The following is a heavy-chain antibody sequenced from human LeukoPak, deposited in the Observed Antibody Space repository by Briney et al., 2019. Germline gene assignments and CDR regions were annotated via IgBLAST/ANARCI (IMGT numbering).Heavy chain of an antibody. J-gene: IGHJ4*02. CDR2: IYYSGNSGNT. D-gene: IGHD3-22*01. Sequence: SETLSPTCTVSGGSINNDNYYWGWIRQSPGKGLEWIGNIYYSGNSGNTYYNPSLKSRVTISVDTAKNQFSLNLSSVTAADTALYYCARLRDTGGYYFYYYFDSWGLGTLVSVSS. CDR1: GGSINNDNYY. CDR3: ARLRDTGGYYFYYYFDS. V-gene: IGHV4-39*01.